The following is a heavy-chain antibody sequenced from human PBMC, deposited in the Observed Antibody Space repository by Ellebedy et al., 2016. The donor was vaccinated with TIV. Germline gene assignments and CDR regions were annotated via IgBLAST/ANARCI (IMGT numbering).Heavy chain of an antibody. CDR2: MNPNSGNT. CDR1: GYTFTSYD. V-gene: IGHV1-8*01. Sequence: AASVKVSCKASGYTFTSYDINWVRQATGQGLEWMGWMNPNSGNTGYAQKFQGRVTMTRNTSISTAYMELSSLRSEDTAVYYCARVQYYDYVWGSYRGMDVWGQGTTVTVSS. D-gene: IGHD3-16*02. CDR3: ARVQYYDYVWGSYRGMDV. J-gene: IGHJ6*02.